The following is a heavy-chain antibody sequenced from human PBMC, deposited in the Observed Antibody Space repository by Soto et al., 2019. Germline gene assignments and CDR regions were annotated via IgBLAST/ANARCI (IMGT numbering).Heavy chain of an antibody. D-gene: IGHD3-10*01. V-gene: IGHV3-74*01. CDR2: INSDGDTS. CDR3: TRDWVDYYASGNYYPRLDP. Sequence: GSLRLSCVASGFGFHTYWMHWVRQVPGKGLVWVARINSDGDTSTYADSVKGRFSISRDNTKNTLFLQMNGLRDDDTAVYYCTRDWVDYYASGNYYPRLDPWGQGALVTVYS. CDR1: GFGFHTYW. J-gene: IGHJ5*02.